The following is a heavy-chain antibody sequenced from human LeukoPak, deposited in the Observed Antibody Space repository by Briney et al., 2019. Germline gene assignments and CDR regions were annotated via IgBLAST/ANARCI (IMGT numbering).Heavy chain of an antibody. J-gene: IGHJ4*02. CDR1: GGPISSYY. D-gene: IGHD3-10*01. CDR2: IYYSGST. V-gene: IGHV4-59*01. CDR3: ARINITMVRGVIIRVDYFDY. Sequence: SETLSLTCTVSGGPISSYYWSWIRQPPGKGLEWIGYIYYSGSTNYNPSLKSRVTISVDTSKNQFCLKLSSVTAADTAVYYCARINITMVRGVIIRVDYFDYWGQGTLVTVSS.